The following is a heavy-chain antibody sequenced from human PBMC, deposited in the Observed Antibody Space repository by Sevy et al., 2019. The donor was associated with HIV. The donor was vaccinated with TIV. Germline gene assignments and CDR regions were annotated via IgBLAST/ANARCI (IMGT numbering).Heavy chain of an antibody. CDR3: AGLAAASGLDYMDV. CDR1: GYTLTSHY. D-gene: IGHD6-13*01. Sequence: ASVKVSCKASGYTLTSHYMHWVRQAPGQGLEWMGISNPSGGYTRYAQKFQGRVFMTRETSTSTAYMELSSLRSDDTAVYYCAGLAAASGLDYMDVWGKGTTVTVSS. CDR2: SNPSGGYT. V-gene: IGHV1-46*01. J-gene: IGHJ6*03.